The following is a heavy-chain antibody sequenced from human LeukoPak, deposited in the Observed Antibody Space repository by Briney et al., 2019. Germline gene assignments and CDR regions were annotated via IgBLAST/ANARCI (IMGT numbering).Heavy chain of an antibody. J-gene: IGHJ4*02. D-gene: IGHD1-7*01. V-gene: IGHV1-2*02. CDR2: INPDSGGT. Sequence: ASVKVSCMASGYTFTGYYMHWMRQAPGQGLEWMGWINPDSGGTNYAQNFQGRVTMTRDTSISTAYMELSRLTSDDTAVYYCARGPGTWGQGTLVTVSS. CDR3: ARGPGT. CDR1: GYTFTGYY.